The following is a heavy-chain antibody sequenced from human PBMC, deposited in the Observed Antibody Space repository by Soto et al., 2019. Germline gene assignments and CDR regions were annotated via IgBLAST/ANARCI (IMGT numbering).Heavy chain of an antibody. J-gene: IGHJ4*02. V-gene: IGHV3-23*01. Sequence: EVQVLESGGGLVQPGGSLRLTCAASGFTFSAYAMGWVRQAPGKGLEWVSTVTGSGGSTYYADSVKGRFTVSRDNSKNTVYLQMNSLRAEDTAVYYGVKDRRGQDVDCEPATPYWGQGNLVTVSS. CDR3: VKDRRGQDVDCEPATPY. D-gene: IGHD2-21*02. CDR1: GFTFSAYA. CDR2: VTGSGGST.